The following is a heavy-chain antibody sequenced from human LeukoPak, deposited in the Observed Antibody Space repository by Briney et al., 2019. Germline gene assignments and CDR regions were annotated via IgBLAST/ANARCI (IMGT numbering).Heavy chain of an antibody. Sequence: PGGSLRLSCAASGFTFSSYAMHWVRQAPGKGLEWVAVISYDGSNKYYADSVKGRFTISRDNSKNTLYLQMNSLRAEDTAVYYCARDVIRGLRGVGVMARGAFDIWGQGTMVTVSS. J-gene: IGHJ3*02. CDR2: ISYDGSNK. CDR3: ARDVIRGLRGVGVMARGAFDI. D-gene: IGHD3-16*01. CDR1: GFTFSSYA. V-gene: IGHV3-30*01.